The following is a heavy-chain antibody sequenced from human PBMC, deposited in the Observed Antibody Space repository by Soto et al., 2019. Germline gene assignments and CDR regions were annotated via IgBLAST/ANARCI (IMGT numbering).Heavy chain of an antibody. V-gene: IGHV3-23*01. D-gene: IGHD3-22*01. J-gene: IGHJ4*02. CDR1: AFTFNNYA. Sequence: HPGGSLRLSCAASAFTFNNYAMSWVRQAPGKGLERVSGIGGSGRTTYYADSVKGRFTISRDNSNNTLFLQMNSLRAEDTAVYYCAKSRYSDSSGDFYDYWGQGTLVTVSS. CDR3: AKSRYSDSSGDFYDY. CDR2: IGGSGRTT.